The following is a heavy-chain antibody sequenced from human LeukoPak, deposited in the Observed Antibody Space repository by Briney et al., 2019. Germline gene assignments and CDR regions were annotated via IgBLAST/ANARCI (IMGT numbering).Heavy chain of an antibody. CDR2: INHSGST. J-gene: IGHJ4*02. V-gene: IGHV4-34*01. Sequence: PSETLSLTCAVYGGSFSGYYWSWIRQPPGKGLEWIGEINHSGSTNYNPSLKSRVTISVDTSKNQFSLKLSSVTAADTAVYYCARGQRNGIVVVPAATYYFDYWGQGTLVTVSS. D-gene: IGHD2-2*01. CDR1: GGSFSGYY. CDR3: ARGQRNGIVVVPAATYYFDY.